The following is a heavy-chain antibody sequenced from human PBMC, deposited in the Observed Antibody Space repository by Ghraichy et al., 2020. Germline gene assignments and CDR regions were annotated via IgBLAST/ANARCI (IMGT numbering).Heavy chain of an antibody. CDR2: IKSKTDGGTT. D-gene: IGHD3-22*01. J-gene: IGHJ4*02. V-gene: IGHV3-15*01. Sequence: AGSLRLSCAASGFTFSNAWMSWVRQAPGKGLEWIGRIKSKTDGGTTDYAAPVKGRFTISRDDSKNTLYLQMNSLKTEDTAVYYCTTDAIPNYYYDLGYWGQGTLVTVSS. CDR3: TTDAIPNYYYDLGY. CDR1: GFTFSNAW.